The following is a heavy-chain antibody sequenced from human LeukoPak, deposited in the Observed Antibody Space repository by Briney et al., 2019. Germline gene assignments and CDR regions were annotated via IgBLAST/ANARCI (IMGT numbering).Heavy chain of an antibody. CDR3: ASAPYYDILTGYYIRYGMDV. CDR2: IYYSGST. V-gene: IGHV4-61*01. D-gene: IGHD3-9*01. Sequence: SETLSLTCTVSGGSVSSGSYYWSWIRQPPGKGLEWIGYIYYSGSTNYNPSLKSRVTISVDTSKNQFSLKLSSVTAAGTAVYYCASAPYYDILTGYYIRYGMDVWGEGTTVTVSS. J-gene: IGHJ6*04. CDR1: GGSVSSGSYY.